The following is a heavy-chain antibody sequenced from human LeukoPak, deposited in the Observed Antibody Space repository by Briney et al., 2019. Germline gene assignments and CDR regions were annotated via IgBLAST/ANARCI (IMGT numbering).Heavy chain of an antibody. Sequence: GGSLRLSCAASGFTFSNYWMTWVRQAPGKGLEWVANINRDGSERYYVDSVKGRFTISRDDAKSSLYLQMNSLRAEDTAVYYCAREVLLLLGGYYGMDVWGQGTTVTVSS. J-gene: IGHJ6*02. D-gene: IGHD2-15*01. CDR2: INRDGSER. CDR1: GFTFSNYW. CDR3: AREVLLLLGGYYGMDV. V-gene: IGHV3-7*03.